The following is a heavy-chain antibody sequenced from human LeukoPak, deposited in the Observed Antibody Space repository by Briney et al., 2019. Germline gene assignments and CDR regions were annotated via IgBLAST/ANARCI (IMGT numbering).Heavy chain of an antibody. V-gene: IGHV4-39*01. CDR3: ARQGFTYSSLSY. D-gene: IGHD6-6*01. CDR2: IYYSGST. Sequence: PSETLSLTCTVSGGSISSSSYYWGWIRQPPGKGLEWIGSIYYSGSTYYNPSLKSRVTISVDTSKNQFSLKLSSVTAADTAVYYRARQGFTYSSLSYWGQGTLVTVSS. CDR1: GGSISSSSYY. J-gene: IGHJ4*02.